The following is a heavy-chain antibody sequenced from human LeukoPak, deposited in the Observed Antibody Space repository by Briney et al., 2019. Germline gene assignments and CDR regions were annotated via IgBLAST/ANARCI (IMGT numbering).Heavy chain of an antibody. CDR1: GFSVDGND. Sequence: GRSLRLSCAAYGFSVDGNDMHWVRQAPGKGLEWVSGISWNSGSIGYADSVKGRFTISRDNAKNSLYLQMNSLRAEDTALYYCAKDSVAVADTPTFDYWGQGTLVTVSS. V-gene: IGHV3-9*01. J-gene: IGHJ4*02. CDR2: ISWNSGSI. CDR3: AKDSVAVADTPTFDY. D-gene: IGHD6-19*01.